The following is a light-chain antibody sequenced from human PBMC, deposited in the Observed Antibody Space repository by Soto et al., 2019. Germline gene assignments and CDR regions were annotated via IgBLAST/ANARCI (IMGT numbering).Light chain of an antibody. CDR1: QTVTSY. Sequence: IVLTQSPATLSLSPGDRATLSCRASQTVTSYLAWYQQKPGQAPRLLIYDASNRATGIPARFSGSGSGTDFTLTISSLEPEDSAVYYCQQRSNWEVTFGGGTKVEIK. CDR3: QQRSNWEVT. J-gene: IGKJ4*01. V-gene: IGKV3-11*01. CDR2: DAS.